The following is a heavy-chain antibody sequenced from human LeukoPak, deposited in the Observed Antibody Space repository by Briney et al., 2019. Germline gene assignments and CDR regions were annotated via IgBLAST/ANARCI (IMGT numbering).Heavy chain of an antibody. J-gene: IGHJ4*02. CDR2: ISGSGGST. CDR3: AKVPHYTLSCFDY. CDR1: GFTFSSFA. D-gene: IGHD4-4*01. Sequence: PGGSLRLSGAASGFTFSSFAMSWVRQAPGKGLEWVSAISGSGGSTYYADSVKGRFTISRDNSKNTLYLQMNSLRAEDTAVYYCAKVPHYTLSCFDYWGQGTLVTVSS. V-gene: IGHV3-23*01.